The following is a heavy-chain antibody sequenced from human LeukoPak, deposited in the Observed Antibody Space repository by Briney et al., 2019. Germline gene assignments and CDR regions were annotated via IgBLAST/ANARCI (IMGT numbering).Heavy chain of an antibody. D-gene: IGHD2-21*02. V-gene: IGHV3-23*01. J-gene: IGHJ2*01. CDR2: INGRGDDG. Sequence: GGSLRLSCEVSGFTFSAHGMAWVRQAPGKGLDWVAAINGRGDDGYYADSVEGRFTISRDNAKNTLYLQMDSLRAEDTAVYYCAKDGCGGDCSWYFDLWGRGTLVTVSS. CDR3: AKDGCGGDCSWYFDL. CDR1: GFTFSAHG.